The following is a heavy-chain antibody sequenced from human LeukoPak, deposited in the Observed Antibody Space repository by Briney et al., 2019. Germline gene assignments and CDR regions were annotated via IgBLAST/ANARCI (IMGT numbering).Heavy chain of an antibody. V-gene: IGHV3-48*03. Sequence: GGSLRLSCAASGFTFSSYEMNWVRQAPGKGLEWVSYISSSGSTIYYADSVKGRFTISRDNAKNSLYLQMNSLRAEDTAVYYCAGEVVLAAIAMKTSFDYWGQGTLVTVSS. CDR3: AGEVVLAAIAMKTSFDY. D-gene: IGHD2-2*01. CDR1: GFTFSSYE. J-gene: IGHJ4*02. CDR2: ISSSGSTI.